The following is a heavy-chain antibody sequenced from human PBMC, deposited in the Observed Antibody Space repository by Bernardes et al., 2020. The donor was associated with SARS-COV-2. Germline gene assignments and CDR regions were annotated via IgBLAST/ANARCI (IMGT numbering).Heavy chain of an antibody. Sequence: SETLSLTCTVSGGSISSYYWSWIRQPPGKGLEWIGYIYYSGSTNYNPSLKSRVTISVDTSKNHFSLKLSSVTAADTAVYYCARQDIVSIFGVVITPAGMDVWGQGTTVTVSS. V-gene: IGHV4-59*08. CDR2: IYYSGST. J-gene: IGHJ6*02. CDR3: ARQDIVSIFGVVITPAGMDV. D-gene: IGHD3-3*01. CDR1: GGSISSYY.